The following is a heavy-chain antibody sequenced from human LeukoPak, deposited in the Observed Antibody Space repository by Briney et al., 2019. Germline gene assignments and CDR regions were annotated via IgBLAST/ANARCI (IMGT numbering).Heavy chain of an antibody. J-gene: IGHJ3*02. V-gene: IGHV1-46*01. Sequence: ASVKVSCKASGYTFTSYYMHWVRQASGQGLEWMGIINPSGGSTSYAQKFQGRVTMTRDTSTSTVYMELSSLRSEDTAVYYCARDRRGRRWLQNGEAFDIWGQGTMVTVSS. D-gene: IGHD5-24*01. CDR2: INPSGGST. CDR1: GYTFTSYY. CDR3: ARDRRGRRWLQNGEAFDI.